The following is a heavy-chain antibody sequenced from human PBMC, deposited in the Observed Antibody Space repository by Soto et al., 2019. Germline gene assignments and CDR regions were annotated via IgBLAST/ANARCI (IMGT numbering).Heavy chain of an antibody. J-gene: IGHJ5*02. CDR3: ARRNSAAAGRFSVRKNWFDP. Sequence: SETLSLTCAVYGGSFSGYYWSWIRQPPGKGLEWIGEINHSGSTNYNPSLKSRVTISVDTSKNQFSLKLSSVTAADTAVYYCARRNSAAAGRFSVRKNWFDPWGQGTLVTVPS. CDR1: GGSFSGYY. D-gene: IGHD6-13*01. CDR2: INHSGST. V-gene: IGHV4-34*01.